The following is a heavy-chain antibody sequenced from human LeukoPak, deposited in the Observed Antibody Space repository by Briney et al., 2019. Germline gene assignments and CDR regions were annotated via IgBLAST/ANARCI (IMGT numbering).Heavy chain of an antibody. D-gene: IGHD4-17*01. V-gene: IGHV3-23*01. CDR1: GFTFSAFA. CDR2: ISRSDGTA. J-gene: IGHJ4*02. Sequence: GGSLRLSCAASGFTFSAFAMNWVRQAPGKGLEWVSFISRSDGTAYYADSVKGRFTISSDNSKNALYLQMNSLRAEDTAQYFCARDDYGDWPPLFDYWGQGTLVTVSS. CDR3: ARDDYGDWPPLFDY.